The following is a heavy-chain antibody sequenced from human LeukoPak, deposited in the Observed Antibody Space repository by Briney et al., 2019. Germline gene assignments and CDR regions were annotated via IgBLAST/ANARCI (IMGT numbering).Heavy chain of an antibody. D-gene: IGHD3-3*01. Sequence: GGSLRLSCAASGFTFSSYWMSWVRQAPGKGLEWVANIKHDGSEKYYVDSVKGRFTISRDNAKNSLYLQMNSLRAEDTAVYYCARDTTIFGVVPLYYMDVWGKGTTVTVSS. CDR1: GFTFSSYW. V-gene: IGHV3-7*01. CDR3: ARDTTIFGVVPLYYMDV. J-gene: IGHJ6*03. CDR2: IKHDGSEK.